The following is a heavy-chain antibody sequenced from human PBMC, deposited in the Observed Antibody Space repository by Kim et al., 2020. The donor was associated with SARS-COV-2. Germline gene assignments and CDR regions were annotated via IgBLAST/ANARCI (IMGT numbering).Heavy chain of an antibody. Sequence: GGSLRLSCAASGFTLSSFAMTRVRQAPGKGLEWVSILSDRGGDTFYADSVKGRFTISRDNSKNTLYLQMNSLSAEDTAVYYCAKKGIPARGRWYFDHWCRGTLVTVSS. CDR2: LSDRGGDT. CDR1: GFTLSSFA. J-gene: IGHJ2*01. V-gene: IGHV3-23*01. D-gene: IGHD6-13*01. CDR3: AKKGIPARGRWYFDH.